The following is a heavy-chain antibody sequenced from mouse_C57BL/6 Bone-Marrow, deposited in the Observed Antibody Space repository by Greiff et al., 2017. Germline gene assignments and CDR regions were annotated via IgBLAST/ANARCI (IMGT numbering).Heavy chain of an antibody. Sequence: QVQLQQPGAELVRPGTSVKLSCKASGYTFTSYWMHWVKQRPGQGLEWIGVIDPSDSYTNYNQKFKGKATLTVDTSSSTAYMQLSSLTSEDSAVYYCSRGAGSSPYWDFDVWGTGTTVTVSS. V-gene: IGHV1-59*01. CDR1: GYTFTSYW. CDR3: SRGAGSSPYWDFDV. D-gene: IGHD1-1*01. J-gene: IGHJ1*03. CDR2: IDPSDSYT.